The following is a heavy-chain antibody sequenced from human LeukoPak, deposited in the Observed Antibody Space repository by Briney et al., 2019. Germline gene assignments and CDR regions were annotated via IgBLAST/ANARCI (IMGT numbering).Heavy chain of an antibody. CDR1: GFTFSSYS. CDR3: ARGLQPDYGAHAGVEFDY. J-gene: IGHJ4*02. CDR2: ISSSSSYI. Sequence: GGSLRLSCAASGFTFSSYSMNWVRQAPRTGLEWVSSISSSSSYIYYADSVKGRFTISRDNAKNSLYLQMNNLRAEDTAEYYGARGLQPDYGAHAGVEFDYWGQGTLVAVSS. V-gene: IGHV3-21*01. D-gene: IGHD4-17*01.